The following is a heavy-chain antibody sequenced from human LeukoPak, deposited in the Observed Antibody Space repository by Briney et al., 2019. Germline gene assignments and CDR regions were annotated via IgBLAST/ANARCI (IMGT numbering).Heavy chain of an antibody. D-gene: IGHD6-6*01. J-gene: IGHJ4*02. CDR1: GFTFSSYS. V-gene: IGHV3-21*04. CDR2: ISSSSSYI. CDR3: ARGYSSSSWSLFDY. Sequence: GGSLRLSCAASGFTFSSYSMNWVRQAPGKGLEWVSSISSSSSYIYYADSVKGRFTISRDNSKNTLYLQMNSLRAEDTAVYYCARGYSSSSWSLFDYWGQGTLVTVSS.